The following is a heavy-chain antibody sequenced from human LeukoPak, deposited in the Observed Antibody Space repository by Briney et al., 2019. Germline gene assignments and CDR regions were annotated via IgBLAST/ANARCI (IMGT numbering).Heavy chain of an antibody. Sequence: PSETLSLTCTVSGGSISSYYWSWVRQPPGKGLEWIGYIYYSGSTNHKPSLKSRVTISVDTSKNQCSLKLTSVTAADTAVYYCARLRGIGNFDYWGQGTLVTVSS. D-gene: IGHD3-16*01. CDR3: ARLRGIGNFDY. CDR1: GGSISSYY. CDR2: IYYSGST. J-gene: IGHJ4*02. V-gene: IGHV4-59*01.